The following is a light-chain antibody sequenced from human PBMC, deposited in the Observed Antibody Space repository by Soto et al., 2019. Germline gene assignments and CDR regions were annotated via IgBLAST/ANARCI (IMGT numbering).Light chain of an antibody. J-gene: IGLJ3*02. Sequence: QSVLTQPPSVSATPGQKVTISCSGSSSNIANNYVCWYQQFPGKAPKLLIFDNSKRPSRIPDRFSGSKSGTSATLGITGLQTGDEADYYCATWDNSLSAVVFGGGTKLTVL. V-gene: IGLV1-51*01. CDR1: SSNIANNY. CDR3: ATWDNSLSAVV. CDR2: DNS.